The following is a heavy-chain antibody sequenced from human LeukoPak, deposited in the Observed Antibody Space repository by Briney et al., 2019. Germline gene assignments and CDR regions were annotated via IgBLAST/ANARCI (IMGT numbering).Heavy chain of an antibody. D-gene: IGHD5-12*01. CDR1: GFTFSSYS. CDR3: AREEWLRPGTTYPFDY. Sequence: PGGSLRLSCAASGFTFSSYSMNWVRQAPGKGLEWVSSISSSSSYIYYADSVKGRFTISRDNAKNSLYLQMNSLRAEDTAVYYCAREEWLRPGTTYPFDYWGQGTLVTVSS. J-gene: IGHJ4*02. CDR2: ISSSSSYI. V-gene: IGHV3-21*01.